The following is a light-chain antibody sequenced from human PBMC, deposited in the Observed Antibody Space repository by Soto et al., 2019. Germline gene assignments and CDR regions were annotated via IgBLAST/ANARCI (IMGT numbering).Light chain of an antibody. J-gene: IGKJ4*01. Sequence: EIVLTQSPATLSLSPGERATLSCRTSQSVSIYLAWYQQKPGQAPRLLIYDASNRATGIPARFSGSGSGTDFTLTISSLEPEDFAVYYCQQHSNWPLTFGGGTKVEIK. CDR2: DAS. V-gene: IGKV3-11*01. CDR1: QSVSIY. CDR3: QQHSNWPLT.